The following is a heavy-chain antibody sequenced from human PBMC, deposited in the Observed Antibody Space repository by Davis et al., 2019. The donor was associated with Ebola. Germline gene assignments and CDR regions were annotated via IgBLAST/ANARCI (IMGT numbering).Heavy chain of an antibody. V-gene: IGHV3-23*01. D-gene: IGHD3-10*01. J-gene: IGHJ4*02. CDR2: IIGSGGIT. Sequence: GESLKISCAASGFTFSSYAMSWVRQAPGKGLEWVSAIIGSGGITYYADSVKGRFTISRDNSKNTLYLQMNSLRAEDTAVYYCARGLWLYLNPLGYWGQGTLVTVSS. CDR3: ARGLWLYLNPLGY. CDR1: GFTFSSYA.